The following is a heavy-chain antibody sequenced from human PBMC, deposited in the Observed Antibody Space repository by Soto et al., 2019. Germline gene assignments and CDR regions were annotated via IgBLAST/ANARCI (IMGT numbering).Heavy chain of an antibody. Sequence: QVQLVQSGAEVKDPGASVNISCKASGDSFKYSSFTWVRQAPGQGLEWMGWISAQKGDTNYAQVFQDRVTMTTVKSTSTFYRDLRSLRSDDTAVYYCAKVGWFGELKPLESWGQGTLVRVS. CDR2: ISAQKGDT. J-gene: IGHJ4*02. V-gene: IGHV1-18*04. CDR1: GDSFKYSS. D-gene: IGHD3-10*01. CDR3: AKVGWFGELKPLES.